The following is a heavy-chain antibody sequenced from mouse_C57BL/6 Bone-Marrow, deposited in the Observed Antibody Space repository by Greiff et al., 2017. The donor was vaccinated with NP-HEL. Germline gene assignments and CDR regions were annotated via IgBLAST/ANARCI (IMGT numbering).Heavy chain of an antibody. Sequence: QVQLQQPGAELVMPGASVKLSCKASGYTFTSYWMHWVKQRPGQGLEWIGEIDPSDSYNNYIQKFKGKSTLIVDNTSSKAYMPLSSLTSEDSAVYYCAINYYVSSVVGYWGQGTSVTVSS. CDR3: AINYYVSSVVGY. V-gene: IGHV1-69*01. CDR1: GYTFTSYW. D-gene: IGHD1-1*01. CDR2: IDPSDSYN. J-gene: IGHJ4*01.